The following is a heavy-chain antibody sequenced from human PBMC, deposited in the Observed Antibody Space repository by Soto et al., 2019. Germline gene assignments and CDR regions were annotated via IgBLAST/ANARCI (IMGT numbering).Heavy chain of an antibody. CDR2: IYYSGGT. V-gene: IGHV4-4*02. J-gene: IGHJ4*02. Sequence: QVQLQESGPGLVRPSGTLSLTCAVSGDSINSNYCWTWVRQPPGKGLEWIAEIYYSGGTSYNPSLKSRVTISMDKYTNQFSLNLTSVTAADTAMYYCARDTGWGLGYWGQGTLVTVSS. D-gene: IGHD6-19*01. CDR3: ARDTGWGLGY. CDR1: GDSINSNYC.